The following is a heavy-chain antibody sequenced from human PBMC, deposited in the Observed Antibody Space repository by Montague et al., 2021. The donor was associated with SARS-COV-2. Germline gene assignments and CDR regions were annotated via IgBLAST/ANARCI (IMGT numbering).Heavy chain of an antibody. V-gene: IGHV6-1*01. Sequence: CAISGDSVASNTATWRWVRQSPSRHLERLGRTYYRSEWYHDYAISLKSRITINPDTSKNQFSLQLSSVAPEDTAVFYCARTTTRMLYPENAFDIWGQGTMVTVSS. CDR2: TYYRSEWYH. J-gene: IGHJ3*02. D-gene: IGHD2-15*01. CDR1: GDSVASNTAT. CDR3: ARTTTRMLYPENAFDI.